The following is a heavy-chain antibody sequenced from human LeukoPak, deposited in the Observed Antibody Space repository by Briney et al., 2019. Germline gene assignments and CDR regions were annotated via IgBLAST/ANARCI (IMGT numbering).Heavy chain of an antibody. Sequence: PGGSLRLSCTASGFTFRNYVMSWVRQAPGKGLEWVSSIRSSGDDTSSADSVKGRFTISRDNSKNTLYLQMNSLRAEDTAVYYCARPYCSSTSCHDAFDIWGQGTMVTVSS. CDR1: GFTFRNYV. D-gene: IGHD2-2*01. CDR2: IRSSGDDT. V-gene: IGHV3-23*01. CDR3: ARPYCSSTSCHDAFDI. J-gene: IGHJ3*02.